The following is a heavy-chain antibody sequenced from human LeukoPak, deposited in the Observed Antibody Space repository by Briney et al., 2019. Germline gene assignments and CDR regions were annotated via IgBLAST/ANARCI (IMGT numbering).Heavy chain of an antibody. CDR3: ASLYYYDSSGYYGPC. J-gene: IGHJ4*02. Sequence: PSETLSLTCTVSGGSISSSSYYWGWIRQPPGKELEWIGSIYYSGSTYYNPSLKSRVTISVDTSKNQFSLKLSSATAADTAVYYCASLYYYDSSGYYGPCWGQGTLVTVSS. CDR1: GGSISSSSYY. D-gene: IGHD3-22*01. V-gene: IGHV4-39*01. CDR2: IYYSGST.